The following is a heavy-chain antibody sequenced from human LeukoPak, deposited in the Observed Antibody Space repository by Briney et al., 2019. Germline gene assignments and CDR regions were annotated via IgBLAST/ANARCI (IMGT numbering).Heavy chain of an antibody. D-gene: IGHD3-22*01. Sequence: PSETLSLTCTVSGGSISSSSYYWGWIRQPPGTGLEWIGSIYYSGSTYYNPSLKSRVTISVDTSKNQFSLKLSSVTAADTAVYYCARHPDQYYYDSSGYYGDAFDIWGQGTMVTVSS. J-gene: IGHJ3*02. V-gene: IGHV4-39*01. CDR2: IYYSGST. CDR3: ARHPDQYYYDSSGYYGDAFDI. CDR1: GGSISSSSYY.